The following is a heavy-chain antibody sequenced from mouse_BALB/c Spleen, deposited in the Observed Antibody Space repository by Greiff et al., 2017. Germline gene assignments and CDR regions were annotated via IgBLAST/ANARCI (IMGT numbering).Heavy chain of an antibody. CDR3: ARAFMIFYAMDY. CDR1: GFTFSSYA. Sequence: EVKLQESGGGLVKPGGSLKLSCAASGFTFSSYAMSWVRQTPEKRLEWVASISSGGSTYYPDSVKGRFTISRDNARNILYLQMSSLRSEDTAMYYCARAFMIFYAMDYWGQGTSVTVSS. V-gene: IGHV5-6-5*01. CDR2: ISSGGST. D-gene: IGHD2-4*01. J-gene: IGHJ4*01.